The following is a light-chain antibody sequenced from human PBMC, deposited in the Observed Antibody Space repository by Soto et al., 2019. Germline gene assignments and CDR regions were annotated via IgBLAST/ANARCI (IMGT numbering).Light chain of an antibody. Sequence: DIQVTQSPPTLSASVGDRFTITCRASQTISTWMAWYQQNPGKAPQLLVYAASTLQSGVPSRFSGSGSGTEFTLTISSLQPDDFATYYCQQYHSSWTFGQGTKVDIK. CDR3: QQYHSSWT. J-gene: IGKJ1*01. CDR1: QTISTW. CDR2: AAS. V-gene: IGKV1-5*01.